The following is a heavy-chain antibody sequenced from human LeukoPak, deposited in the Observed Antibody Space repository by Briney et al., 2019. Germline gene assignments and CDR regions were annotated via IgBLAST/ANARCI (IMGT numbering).Heavy chain of an antibody. CDR3: ARDLRYCSSTSCYYYFDY. V-gene: IGHV1-69*13. CDR1: GGTFSSYA. J-gene: IGHJ4*02. Sequence: ASVKVSCKASGGTFSSYAISWVRQAPGQGLEWMGGTIPIFGTANYAQKFQGRVTITADESTSTAYMELSSLRSEDTAVYYCARDLRYCSSTSCYYYFDYWGQGTLVTVSS. D-gene: IGHD2-2*01. CDR2: TIPIFGTA.